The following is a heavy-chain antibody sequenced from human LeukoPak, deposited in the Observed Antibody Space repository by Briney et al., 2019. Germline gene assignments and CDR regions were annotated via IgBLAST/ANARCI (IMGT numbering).Heavy chain of an antibody. V-gene: IGHV4-59*08. CDR3: ARVTPSFAHNWFDP. J-gene: IGHJ5*02. Sequence: SETLSLTCTVSGGSISTYYWSWIRQSPGKGLDWIGDVYHSGSTNYNPSLKSRVTISVDTSKNQFSLKLSSVTAADTAVYYCARVTPSFAHNWFDPWGQGTLVTVSS. CDR2: VYHSGST. CDR1: GGSISTYY. D-gene: IGHD2-21*02.